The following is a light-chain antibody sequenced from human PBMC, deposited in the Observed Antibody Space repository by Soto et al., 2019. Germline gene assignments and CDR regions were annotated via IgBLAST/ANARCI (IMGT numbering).Light chain of an antibody. CDR2: GSS. CDR3: QHYDNSPPSVT. Sequence: ETVLTQSPDTLSLSPGEIATLSCRASQSVSSDYLVWYQQKPGQATRLLIYGSSRRATGIPDSFSGSGSGTDFILTISRLEPEDFAVYYCQHYDNSPPSVTFGPGTKVGIK. J-gene: IGKJ3*01. V-gene: IGKV3-20*01. CDR1: QSVSSDY.